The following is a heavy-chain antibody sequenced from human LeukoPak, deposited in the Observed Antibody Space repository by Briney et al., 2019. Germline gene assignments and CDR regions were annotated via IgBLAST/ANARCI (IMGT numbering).Heavy chain of an antibody. V-gene: IGHV3-74*01. D-gene: IGHD1-26*01. CDR3: ARDGPLGSYFDY. Sequence: GGSLRLSCAASGFTFSSYWMYWVRQAPGKGLVRVSRISSDGSSTDYADSVKGRFTISRDNAKNTMYLQVNSLRTEDTAVYYCARDGPLGSYFDYWGQGTLVTVSP. J-gene: IGHJ4*02. CDR1: GFTFSSYW. CDR2: ISSDGSST.